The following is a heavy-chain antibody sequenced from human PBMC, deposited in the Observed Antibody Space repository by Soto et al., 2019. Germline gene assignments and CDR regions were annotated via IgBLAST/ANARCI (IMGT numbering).Heavy chain of an antibody. CDR1: GFTFSSYA. CDR3: AKRPNYDFWSGYFRWFDP. D-gene: IGHD3-3*01. V-gene: IGHV3-23*01. Sequence: PGGSLSLSCASSGFTFSSYAMSWVRQAPGKGLEWVSAISGSGGSTYYADSVKGRFTISRDNSKNTLYLQMNSLRAEDTAVYYCAKRPNYDFWSGYFRWFDPWGQGTLVTVSS. J-gene: IGHJ5*02. CDR2: ISGSGGST.